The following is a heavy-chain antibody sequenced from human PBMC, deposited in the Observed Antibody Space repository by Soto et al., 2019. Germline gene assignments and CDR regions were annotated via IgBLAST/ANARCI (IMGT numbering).Heavy chain of an antibody. CDR2: IYYSGST. Sequence: SETLSLTCTVSGGSISSSSYYWGWIRQPPGKGLEWIGSIYYSGSTYYNPSLKSRVTISVDTSKNQFSLKLSSVTAADTAVYYCARHVIFSRVLGIKHSSLDYWGQGTLVTVSS. V-gene: IGHV4-39*01. CDR1: GGSISSSSYY. J-gene: IGHJ4*02. D-gene: IGHD7-27*01. CDR3: ARHVIFSRVLGIKHSSLDY.